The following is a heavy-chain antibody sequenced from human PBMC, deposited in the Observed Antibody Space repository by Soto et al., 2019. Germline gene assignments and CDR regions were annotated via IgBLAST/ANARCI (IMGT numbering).Heavy chain of an antibody. CDR3: ATWTLALSWNWLQSAAGKFDY. Sequence: QVHLVESGGGVVRPGTSLRVSCSASEFSFNNYAVHWVRQAPGEGLEWVALISSDGNNKYYPDSVRGRFTISRDHSNNTVYLQMHSLRVDDTAVYYCATWTLALSWNWLQSAAGKFDYWGQGTLVTVSS. CDR2: ISSDGNNK. J-gene: IGHJ4*02. V-gene: IGHV3-30-3*01. D-gene: IGHD5-12*01. CDR1: EFSFNNYA.